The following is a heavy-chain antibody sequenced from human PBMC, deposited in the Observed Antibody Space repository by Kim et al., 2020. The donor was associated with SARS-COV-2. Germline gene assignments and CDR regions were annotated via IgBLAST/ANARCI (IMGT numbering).Heavy chain of an antibody. V-gene: IGHV4-31*03. D-gene: IGHD6-6*01. CDR1: GGSISSGGYY. CDR3: ARARRSPDFDY. J-gene: IGHJ4*02. CDR2: IFYSGST. Sequence: SETLSLTCTVSGGSISSGGYYWSWIRQHPGKGLEWIGYIFYSGSTYYNPSLKSRVTISVDTSKNQFSLKLSSVTAADTVVYYCARARRSPDFDYWGQGTLVTVSS.